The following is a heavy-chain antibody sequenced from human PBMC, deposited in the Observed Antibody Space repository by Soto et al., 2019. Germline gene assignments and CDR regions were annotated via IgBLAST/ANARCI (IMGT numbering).Heavy chain of an antibody. CDR3: ARGRDYCTSSTCYSQFDS. Sequence: SETLSLTCTVSGGSISSSSYYWGWIRQPPGKGLEWIGSIYYSGSTYYNPSLKSRVTISVDTSKNQFSLKLSSVIAADTAVYYCARGRDYCTSSTCYSQFDSWGQGTLVTVSS. D-gene: IGHD2-2*01. CDR2: IYYSGST. CDR1: GGSISSSSYY. V-gene: IGHV4-39*07. J-gene: IGHJ4*02.